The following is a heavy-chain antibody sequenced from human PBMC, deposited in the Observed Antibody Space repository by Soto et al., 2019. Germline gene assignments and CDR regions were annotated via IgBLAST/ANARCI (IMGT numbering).Heavy chain of an antibody. CDR3: ARDLKYDILTGYLDY. Sequence: VQLVESGGGLVQPGGSLRLSCAASGFTFSSYAMHWVRQAPGKGLEYVSAISSNGGSTYYANSVKGRFTISRDNSKNTLYLQMGSLRAEDMAVYYCARDLKYDILTGYLDYWGQGTLVTVSS. J-gene: IGHJ4*02. CDR2: ISSNGGST. CDR1: GFTFSSYA. V-gene: IGHV3-64*01. D-gene: IGHD3-9*01.